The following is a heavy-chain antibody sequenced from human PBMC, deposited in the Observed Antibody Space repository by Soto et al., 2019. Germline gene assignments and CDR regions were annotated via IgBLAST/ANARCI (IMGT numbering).Heavy chain of an antibody. D-gene: IGHD6-19*01. CDR3: ARDSNGYSSVDAFDI. CDR1: GFTVSSNY. CDR2: IYSGGST. J-gene: IGHJ3*02. Sequence: GGSLRLSCAASGFTVSSNYMSWVRQAPGKGLEWVSVIYSGGSTYHADSVKGRFTISRHNSKNTLYLQMNSLRAEDTAVYYCARDSNGYSSVDAFDIWGQGTMVTVSS. V-gene: IGHV3-53*04.